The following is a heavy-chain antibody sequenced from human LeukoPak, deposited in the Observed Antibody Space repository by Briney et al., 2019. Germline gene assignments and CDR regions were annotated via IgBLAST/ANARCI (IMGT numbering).Heavy chain of an antibody. D-gene: IGHD2-15*01. CDR1: GGPISSGGYY. CDR3: ARVKVVAATRHAFDI. Sequence: SETLSLTCTVSGGPISSGGYYWSWIRQHPGKGLEWIGYIYYSGSTYYNPSPKSRVTISVDTSKNQFSLKLSSVTAADTAVYYCARVKVVAATRHAFDIWGQGIMVTVSS. CDR2: IYYSGST. V-gene: IGHV4-31*03. J-gene: IGHJ3*02.